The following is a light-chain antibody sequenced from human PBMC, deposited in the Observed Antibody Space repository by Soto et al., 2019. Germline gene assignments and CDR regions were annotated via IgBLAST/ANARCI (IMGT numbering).Light chain of an antibody. CDR1: QSVSSNY. Sequence: EIVLTQSPGTLSLSPGDRATLSCRASQSVSSNYLAWYQQQKPGQAPRLLIYGASSRATGVPDRFSGSGSGTDFTLAISRLEPEDFVVYYCQQYGDSSWTFGQGTKVAIK. V-gene: IGKV3-20*01. J-gene: IGKJ1*01. CDR2: GAS. CDR3: QQYGDSSWT.